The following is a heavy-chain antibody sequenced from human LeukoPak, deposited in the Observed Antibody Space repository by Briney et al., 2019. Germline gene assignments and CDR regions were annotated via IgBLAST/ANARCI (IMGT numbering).Heavy chain of an antibody. Sequence: GGSLRLSCAASGFTVSSNYMNWVRQAPGKGLEWGSVIYSGGTTFYADSVKGRFTISRDDSKNTLYLQLNSLRVEDTAVYYCARGATGEAGRFQSWGQGTLVTVSS. J-gene: IGHJ4*02. V-gene: IGHV3-66*01. D-gene: IGHD6-13*01. CDR1: GFTVSSNY. CDR3: ARGATGEAGRFQS. CDR2: IYSGGTT.